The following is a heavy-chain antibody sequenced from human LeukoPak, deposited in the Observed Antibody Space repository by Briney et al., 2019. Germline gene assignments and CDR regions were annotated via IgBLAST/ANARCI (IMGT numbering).Heavy chain of an antibody. CDR3: ANTAATV. CDR2: IGSTGGST. Sequence: GGSLRLSCSASGFTFSSYAMYWVRQAPGKGLDYVSTIGSTGGSTVYADSVKGRFTISRDNSKNTLYLQMSSLIVEDTAVYYCANTAATVWGQGTLVSVSS. D-gene: IGHD6-13*01. V-gene: IGHV3-64D*09. CDR1: GFTFSSYA. J-gene: IGHJ1*01.